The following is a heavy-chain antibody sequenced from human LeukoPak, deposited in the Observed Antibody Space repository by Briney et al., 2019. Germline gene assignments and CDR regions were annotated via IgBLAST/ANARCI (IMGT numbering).Heavy chain of an antibody. CDR1: GYSFTSYW. CDR2: IYPGDSDT. J-gene: IGHJ4*02. V-gene: IGHV5-51*01. Sequence: GESLKISCKGSGYSFTSYWIGWVRQMPGKGLEWMGIIYPGDSDTRYSPSFQGQVTISADKSISTAYLQWSSLKASDTAMYYCARLARVQDTAMGPFDYWGQGTLVTVSS. CDR3: ARLARVQDTAMGPFDY. D-gene: IGHD5-18*01.